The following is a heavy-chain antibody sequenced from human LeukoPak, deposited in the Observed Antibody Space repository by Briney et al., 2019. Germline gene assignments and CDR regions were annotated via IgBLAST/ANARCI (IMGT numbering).Heavy chain of an antibody. D-gene: IGHD1-26*01. CDR2: MNPNSGNT. CDR3: ARGGGGSHFFDY. Sequence: ASVKVSCKASGYTFTTYDINWVRQAAGQGLEWMGWMNPNSGNTVYPQKFRGRATISMNTSINTVYMELSSLRSEDTAVYYCARGGGGSHFFDYWGQGSLVTVSS. V-gene: IGHV1-8*01. J-gene: IGHJ4*02. CDR1: GYTFTTYD.